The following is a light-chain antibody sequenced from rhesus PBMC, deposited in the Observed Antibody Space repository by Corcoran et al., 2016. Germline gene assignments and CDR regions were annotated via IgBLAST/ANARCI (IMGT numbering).Light chain of an antibody. J-gene: IGKJ2*01. CDR2: RAS. V-gene: IGKV1-22*01. Sequence: DIQMTQSPSPLSASAGDTVIITCRASQSISSWLAWYQQKPGKAPKLPIYRASILQSGVPSRFSGCGSGTGFTLTISSLQSEGFAAYYCQPYGGSPYSFGQGTKVEIK. CDR1: QSISSW. CDR3: QPYGGSPYS.